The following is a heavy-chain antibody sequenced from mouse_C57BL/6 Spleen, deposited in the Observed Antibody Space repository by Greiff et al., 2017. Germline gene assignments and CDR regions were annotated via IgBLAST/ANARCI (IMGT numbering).Heavy chain of an antibody. V-gene: IGHV1-26*01. J-gene: IGHJ1*03. CDR3: ARGDWYFDV. Sequence: VQLQQSGPELVKPGASVKISCKASGYTFTDYYMNWVKQSHGKSLEWIGDINPNNGGTSYNQKFKGKATLTVDKSSSTAYMGLRSLTSEDSAVYYCARGDWYFDVWGTGTTVTVSS. CDR1: GYTFTDYY. CDR2: INPNNGGT.